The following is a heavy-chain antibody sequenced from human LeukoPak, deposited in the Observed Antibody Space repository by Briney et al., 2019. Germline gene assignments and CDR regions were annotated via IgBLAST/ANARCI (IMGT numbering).Heavy chain of an antibody. J-gene: IGHJ4*02. CDR3: AKDLRLSVGTSPFDY. Sequence: GGSLRLSCAASGFTFSTYAMAWVRQAPGKGLEWVSAFSNSGETHYADSVKGRFTISRDNSKNTLYLQMNSLRADDTALYYCAKDLRLSVGTSPFDYWGQGTLATVSS. CDR2: FSNSGET. CDR1: GFTFSTYA. V-gene: IGHV3-23*01. D-gene: IGHD4-23*01.